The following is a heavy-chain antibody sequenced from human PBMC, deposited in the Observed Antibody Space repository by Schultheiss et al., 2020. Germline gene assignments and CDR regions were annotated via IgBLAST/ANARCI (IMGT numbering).Heavy chain of an antibody. CDR3: ARVDYDFWSGSPYFDY. CDR2: IWYDGSNK. V-gene: IGHV3-33*08. J-gene: IGHJ4*02. CDR1: GFTFSSYA. Sequence: GESLKISCAASGFTFSSYAMSWVRQAPGKGLEWVAVIWYDGSNKYYADSVKGRFTISRDNSKNTLYLQMNSLRAEDTAVYYCARVDYDFWSGSPYFDYWGQGTLVTVSS. D-gene: IGHD3-3*01.